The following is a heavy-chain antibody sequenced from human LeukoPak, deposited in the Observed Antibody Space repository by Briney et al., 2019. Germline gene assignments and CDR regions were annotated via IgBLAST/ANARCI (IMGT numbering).Heavy chain of an antibody. D-gene: IGHD3-10*01. CDR2: ISYDGSNK. V-gene: IGHV3-30*03. CDR3: ATAVLLWPYPFDY. Sequence: GGSLRLSCAASGFTFSSYGMHWVRQAPGKGLEWVAVISYDGSNKYYADSVKGRFTISRDNSKNTLYLQMNSLRAEDTAVYYCATAVLLWPYPFDYWGQGTLVTVSS. CDR1: GFTFSSYG. J-gene: IGHJ4*02.